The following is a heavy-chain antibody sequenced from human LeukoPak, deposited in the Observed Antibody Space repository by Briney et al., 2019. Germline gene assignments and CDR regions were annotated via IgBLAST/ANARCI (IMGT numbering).Heavy chain of an antibody. CDR2: IDWDDDK. Sequence: SGPTLVNPTQTLTLTCTFSGFSLRSSGMYVSWVRQPPGKALEWLARIDWDDDKYYSTSLKTRLTISKDTSKNQVVLTMTNMDPVDTATYYCTRILVDTTMTYFYYYMDVWGKGTTVTVSS. CDR3: TRILVDTTMTYFYYYMDV. CDR1: GFSLRSSGMY. V-gene: IGHV2-70*11. D-gene: IGHD5-18*01. J-gene: IGHJ6*03.